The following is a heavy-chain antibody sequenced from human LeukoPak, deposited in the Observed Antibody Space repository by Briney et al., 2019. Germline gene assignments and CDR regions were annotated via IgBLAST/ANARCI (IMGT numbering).Heavy chain of an antibody. J-gene: IGHJ4*02. V-gene: IGHV3-30*18. CDR3: AKDIVATTYYFDY. Sequence: GRSLRLSCAASGFTFSSNGMHWVRQAPGKGLEWVAVISYDGSNKYYADSVKGRFTISRDNSKNTLYLQMNSLRAEDTAVYYCAKDIVATTYYFDYWGQGTLVTVSS. D-gene: IGHD5-12*01. CDR1: GFTFSSNG. CDR2: ISYDGSNK.